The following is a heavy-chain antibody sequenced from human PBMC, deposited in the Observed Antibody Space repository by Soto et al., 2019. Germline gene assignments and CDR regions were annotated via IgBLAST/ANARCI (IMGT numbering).Heavy chain of an antibody. V-gene: IGHV1-18*01. CDR1: GYSFTNYD. CDR3: ARYCSSTSCDHYFDY. Sequence: GASVKVSCKASGYSFTNYDISWVRQAPGQGLEWMGWISPYNRDTNYAQKLQGRVTMTTDTTTSTAYMELRSLRSDDTAVYYCARYCSSTSCDHYFDYWGQGTLVTVSS. CDR2: ISPYNRDT. J-gene: IGHJ4*02. D-gene: IGHD2-2*01.